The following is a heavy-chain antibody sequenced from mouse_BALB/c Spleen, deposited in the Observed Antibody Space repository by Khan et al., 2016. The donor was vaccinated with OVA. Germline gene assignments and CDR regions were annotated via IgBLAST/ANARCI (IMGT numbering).Heavy chain of an antibody. D-gene: IGHD1-1*01. J-gene: IGHJ4*01. V-gene: IGHV1S137*01. CDR1: GYTFTDYG. CDR3: AKWTLRLDY. Sequence: QVQLQQSGPELVRPGVSVKISCKGSGYTFTDYGMHWVRQSPAKSLEWIGVITTYSGDTNYNQRFQGKATMTVAKSSSTAYMELARLTSEDSAIYYGAKWTLRLDYWGKGTSVTVPS. CDR2: ITTYSGDT.